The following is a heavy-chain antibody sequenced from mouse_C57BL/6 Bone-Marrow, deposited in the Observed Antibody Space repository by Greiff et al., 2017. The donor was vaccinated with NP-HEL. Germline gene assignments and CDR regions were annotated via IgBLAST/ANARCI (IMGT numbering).Heavy chain of an antibody. Sequence: QVQLKQPGAELVKPGASVKVSCKASGYTFTSYWMHWVKQRPGQGLEWIGRIHPSDSDTNYNQKFKGKATLTVDKSSSTAYMQLSSLTSEESAVYYCAKGVFYYGTNFNYWGQGTTLTVSS. CDR2: IHPSDSDT. J-gene: IGHJ2*01. D-gene: IGHD1-1*01. CDR3: AKGVFYYGTNFNY. V-gene: IGHV1-74*01. CDR1: GYTFTSYW.